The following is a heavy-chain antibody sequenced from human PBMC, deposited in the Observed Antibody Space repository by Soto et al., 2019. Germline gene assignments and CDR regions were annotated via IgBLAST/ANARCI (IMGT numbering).Heavy chain of an antibody. CDR1: GFTCSSYA. CDR2: IWYEGSNK. CDR3: ASGEMTTILG. Sequence: VQLVESGGGVVQPGRSLRLSCAASGFTCSSYAMHWVRQAPGKGLEWVALIWYEGSNKYYADSVKGRFTISRDNSKNTLYLQMDSLRAEDMAVYYCASGEMTTILGWGQGTLVTGSS. J-gene: IGHJ4*02. V-gene: IGHV3-33*01. D-gene: IGHD4-4*01.